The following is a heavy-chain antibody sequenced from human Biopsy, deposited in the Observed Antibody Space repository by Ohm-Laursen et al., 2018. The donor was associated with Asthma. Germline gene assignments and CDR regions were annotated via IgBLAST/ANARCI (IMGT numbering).Heavy chain of an antibody. Sequence: ASVKVSCKISGYSLTDLSMHWVRQAPGQGLEWMGGHDHEEGGTVSARRFQGRVTMTEDTSTDTAYMELSSLSSDDTVVYYCASDFPKDYVRYNFQFWGQGTLVTVSS. D-gene: IGHD4-17*01. V-gene: IGHV1-24*01. CDR3: ASDFPKDYVRYNFQF. J-gene: IGHJ4*02. CDR2: HDHEEGGT. CDR1: GYSLTDLS.